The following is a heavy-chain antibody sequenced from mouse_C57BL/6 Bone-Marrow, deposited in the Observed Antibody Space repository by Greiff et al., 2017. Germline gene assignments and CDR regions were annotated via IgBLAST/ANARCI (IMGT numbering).Heavy chain of an antibody. D-gene: IGHD2-4*01. CDR2: INSDGGST. J-gene: IGHJ3*01. CDR3: ARFYDYDVGAWFAY. Sequence: EVQGVESGGGLVQPGESLKLSCESNEYEFPSHDMSWVRKTPEKRLELVAAINSDGGSTYYPDTMERRFIISRDSTKKTLYLQMSSLRSEDTALYYCARFYDYDVGAWFAYWGQGTLVTVSA. CDR1: EYEFPSHD. V-gene: IGHV5-2*01.